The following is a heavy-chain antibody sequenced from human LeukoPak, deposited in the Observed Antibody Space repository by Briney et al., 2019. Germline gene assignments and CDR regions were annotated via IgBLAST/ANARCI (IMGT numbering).Heavy chain of an antibody. CDR3: ARPVYCSTSGCRDY. V-gene: IGHV3-23*01. D-gene: IGHD2-2*01. Sequence: GGPLRLSCAASGFTFSSYAMTWVRQAPGKGLDWVSAISDSGSATDYADSVKGRFTISRDNSKSTLYLQLNSLRAEDTAVYYCARPVYCSTSGCRDYWGQGTLVTVSS. CDR1: GFTFSSYA. CDR2: ISDSGSAT. J-gene: IGHJ4*02.